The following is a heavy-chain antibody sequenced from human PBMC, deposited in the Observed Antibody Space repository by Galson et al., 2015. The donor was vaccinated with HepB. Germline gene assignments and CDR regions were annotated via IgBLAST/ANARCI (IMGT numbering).Heavy chain of an antibody. J-gene: IGHJ2*01. CDR3: ARPRIAVAGTQYFDL. V-gene: IGHV3-48*04. CDR1: GFTFSSYS. D-gene: IGHD6-19*01. Sequence: SLRLSCAASGFTFSSYSMNWVRQAPGKGLEWVSYISSSSSTIYYADSVKGRFTISRDNAKNSLYLQMNSLRAEDTAVYYCARPRIAVAGTQYFDLWGRGTLVTVSS. CDR2: ISSSSSTI.